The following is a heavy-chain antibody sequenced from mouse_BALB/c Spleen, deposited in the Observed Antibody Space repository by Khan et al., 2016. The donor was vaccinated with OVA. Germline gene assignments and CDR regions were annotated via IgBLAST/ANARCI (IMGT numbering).Heavy chain of an antibody. CDR2: INPYNAGT. V-gene: IGHV1S136*01. D-gene: IGHD4-1*01. CDR3: AREASNWTFSVAY. CDR1: GYTFTNYV. J-gene: IGHJ3*01. Sequence: VQLKQSGPELVKPGASVKMSCKASGYTFTNYVMHWVKQKPGQGLEWIGYINPYNAGTRYNEKFKGKATLTSDKSSTTAYMELSRLTSGDSAVSYCAREASNWTFSVAYWGQGTLVTVSA.